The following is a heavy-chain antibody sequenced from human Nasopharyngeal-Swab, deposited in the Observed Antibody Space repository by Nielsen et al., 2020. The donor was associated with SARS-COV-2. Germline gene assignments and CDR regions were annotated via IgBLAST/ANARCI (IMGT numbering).Heavy chain of an antibody. V-gene: IGHV3-9*01. D-gene: IGHD2-2*01. Sequence: SLKISCAASGFTFDDYAMHWVRQAPGKGLQWVAGISWNSASIGYADSLKGRFNISRDNAKNSLFLQMNSLRAEDTALYYCAKDTGIVAVPATWNTFDIWGQGTMVTVSS. J-gene: IGHJ3*02. CDR1: GFTFDDYA. CDR2: ISWNSASI. CDR3: AKDTGIVAVPATWNTFDI.